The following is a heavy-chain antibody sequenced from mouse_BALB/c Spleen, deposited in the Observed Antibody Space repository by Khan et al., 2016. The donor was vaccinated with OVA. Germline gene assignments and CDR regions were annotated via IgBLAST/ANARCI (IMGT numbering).Heavy chain of an antibody. D-gene: IGHD1-1*01. CDR1: GYSFTTYY. CDR3: ARHGSISWFAY. CDR2: IDPFNDDT. V-gene: IGHV1S135*01. J-gene: IGHJ3*01. Sequence: VQLKHSGPELMKPGASVKISCKASGYSFTTYYIHWVKQSHGKSLEWIGYIDPFNDDTNYNQKFKGKATLTVDKSSSTAYMHLSSLTSEDSAVYYCARHGSISWFAYWGQGTLVTVSA.